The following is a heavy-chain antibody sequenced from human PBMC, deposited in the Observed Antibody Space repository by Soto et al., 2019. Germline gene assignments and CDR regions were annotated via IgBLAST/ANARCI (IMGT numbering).Heavy chain of an antibody. V-gene: IGHV4-30-4*01. CDR3: ARHAYYYDSSGYSMYNWFDP. D-gene: IGHD3-22*01. Sequence: PSETLSLTCTVSGGSISSGDYYWSWIRQPPGKGLEWIGYIYYSGSTYYNPSLKSRVTIPVDTSKNQFSLKLSSVTAADTAVYYCARHAYYYDSSGYSMYNWFDPWGQGTLVTVSS. CDR1: GGSISSGDYY. CDR2: IYYSGST. J-gene: IGHJ5*02.